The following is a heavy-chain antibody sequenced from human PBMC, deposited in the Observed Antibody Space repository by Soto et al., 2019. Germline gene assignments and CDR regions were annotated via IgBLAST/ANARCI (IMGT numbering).Heavy chain of an antibody. J-gene: IGHJ6*02. V-gene: IGHV3-30*18. CDR3: AKDLRLGSKESYFYGMDV. D-gene: IGHD4-17*01. CDR2: ISYDGSKE. Sequence: QVQLVESGGGVVQPGSSLRLSCAASGFTFSSYGMHWVRQAPGKGLEWVAVISYDGSKEFYADSVKGRFTISRDNSKNTLYLKMNSLRAEDTAVYYFAKDLRLGSKESYFYGMDVWGQGTTVPVSS. CDR1: GFTFSSYG.